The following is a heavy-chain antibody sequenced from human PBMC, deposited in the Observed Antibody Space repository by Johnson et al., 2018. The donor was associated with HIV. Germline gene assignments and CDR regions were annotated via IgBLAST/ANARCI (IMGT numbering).Heavy chain of an antibody. D-gene: IGHD4-17*01. CDR2: ISSSGGST. V-gene: IGHV3-23*04. CDR1: GFTFDDYA. Sequence: VQLVESGGGLVQPGRSLRLSCAASGFTFDDYAMHWVRQASGKGLEWVSTISSSGGSTYYAGSVKGRFTISRDNSKKTLYLQMHSLRDEDTAVYYCAGEWSNGDYDVAFDFWGQGTIVTVSS. CDR3: AGEWSNGDYDVAFDF. J-gene: IGHJ3*01.